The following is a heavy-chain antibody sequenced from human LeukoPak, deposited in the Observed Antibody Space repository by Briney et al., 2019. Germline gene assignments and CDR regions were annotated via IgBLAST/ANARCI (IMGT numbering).Heavy chain of an antibody. CDR1: GYSFTSYW. Sequence: PGESLKISCQGSGYSFTSYWIGWVRPMPGKGLEWIGIIYPGDSDTRYSPSFQGQVTISADKSISTVYLQWSSLKASDTAMYYCARAGSSSGYFPADDAFDIWGQGTMVTVSS. J-gene: IGHJ3*02. V-gene: IGHV5-51*01. CDR3: ARAGSSSGYFPADDAFDI. D-gene: IGHD3-22*01. CDR2: IYPGDSDT.